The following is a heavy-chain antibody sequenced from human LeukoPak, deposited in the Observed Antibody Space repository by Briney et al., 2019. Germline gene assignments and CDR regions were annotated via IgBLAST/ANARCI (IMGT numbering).Heavy chain of an antibody. J-gene: IGHJ4*02. CDR3: ARVHYDILTGPDNYFDY. D-gene: IGHD3-9*01. CDR1: GGSISSYY. Sequence: SETLSLTCTVSGGSISSYYWSWIRQPPGKGLEWIGYIYYSGSTNYNPSLKSRVTISVDTSKNQFSLKLSSVTAADTAVYYCARVHYDILTGPDNYFDYWGQGTLVTVSS. CDR2: IYYSGST. V-gene: IGHV4-59*01.